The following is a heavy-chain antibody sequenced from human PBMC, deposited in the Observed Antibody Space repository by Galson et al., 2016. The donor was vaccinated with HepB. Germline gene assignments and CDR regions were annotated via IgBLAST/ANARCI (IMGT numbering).Heavy chain of an antibody. CDR2: ISITSTTK. V-gene: IGHV3-48*02. D-gene: IGHD3-22*01. J-gene: IGHJ3*02. Sequence: SLRLSCAGSGFTLSRHSMSWVRQAPGTGLEWFSYISITSTTKYYADSVKGRFTISRDNAKNSLYLQMNSLRDEDTAVYYCARDDRWYYYDSSGYYYGAFDMWGQGTMVAVSS. CDR1: GFTLSRHS. CDR3: ARDDRWYYYDSSGYYYGAFDM.